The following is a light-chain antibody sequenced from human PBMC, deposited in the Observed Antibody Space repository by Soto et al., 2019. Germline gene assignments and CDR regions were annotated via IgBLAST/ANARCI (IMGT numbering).Light chain of an antibody. CDR3: QHYNSYPIT. Sequence: DIQMTQSPSTRSASVGDRVTITCRASQSISPWLAWYQQKPGKAPKLLIYKASSLESGVPARFSGSGSWTEFTLTISSLQPEDFATYYCQHYNSYPITFGQGTRLEIK. J-gene: IGKJ5*01. CDR2: KAS. CDR1: QSISPW. V-gene: IGKV1-5*03.